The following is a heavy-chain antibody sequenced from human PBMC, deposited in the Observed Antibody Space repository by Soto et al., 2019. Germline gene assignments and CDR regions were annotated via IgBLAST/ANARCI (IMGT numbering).Heavy chain of an antibody. V-gene: IGHV3-30*18. CDR3: AKDHSDWQTKKNPSPDY. CDR2: ISYDGSNK. J-gene: IGHJ4*02. CDR1: GSTFSSYG. Sequence: TGGSLRLSCAASGSTFSSYGMHWVRQAPGKGLEWVAVISYDGSNKYYADSVKGRFTISRDNSKNTLYLQMNSLRAEDTAVYYCAKDHSDWQTKKNPSPDYWGQGTLVTVSS. D-gene: IGHD3-9*01.